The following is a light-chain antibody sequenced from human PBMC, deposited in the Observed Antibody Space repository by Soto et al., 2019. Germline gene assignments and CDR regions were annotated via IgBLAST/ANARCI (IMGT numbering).Light chain of an antibody. V-gene: IGKV1-9*01. J-gene: IGKJ5*01. CDR3: QQLKTYPFT. Sequence: IHMTRSPSTLSASVVDRVAITCRASQGTSNYLAWYQQKAGKAPKLLIYATSTLQSGVPSRFSGSGSGTEFTLTISSLQPEDFATYYCQQLKTYPFTFGQGTRLEIK. CDR1: QGTSNY. CDR2: ATS.